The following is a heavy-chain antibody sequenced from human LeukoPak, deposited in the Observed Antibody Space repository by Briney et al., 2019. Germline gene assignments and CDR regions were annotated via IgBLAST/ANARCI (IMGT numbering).Heavy chain of an antibody. D-gene: IGHD3-22*01. CDR1: GITLSNYG. V-gene: IGHV3-23*01. Sequence: GGSLRLSCAVSGITLSNYGMSWVRQAPGKGLEWVAGISGSGGGTNYADSVKGRFTISRDNPKNTLFLQMNNLRTEDTAVYFCAKRGVVIRVILVGFHKEAYYFDSWGQGALVTVSS. CDR3: AKRGVVIRVILVGFHKEAYYFDS. CDR2: ISGSGGGT. J-gene: IGHJ4*02.